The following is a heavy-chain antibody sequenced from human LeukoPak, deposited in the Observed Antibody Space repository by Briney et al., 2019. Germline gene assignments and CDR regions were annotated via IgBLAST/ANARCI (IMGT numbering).Heavy chain of an antibody. CDR2: IYSGGST. Sequence: PGGSLRLSCAASGFTVSSNYMSWVRQAPGKGLEWVSVIYSGGSTYYADSVKGRFTTSRDNSKNTLYLQMNSLRAEDTAVYYCARDRRAARDYYGMDVWGQGTTVTVSS. CDR1: GFTVSSNY. V-gene: IGHV3-66*01. J-gene: IGHJ6*02. CDR3: ARDRRAARDYYGMDV. D-gene: IGHD6-13*01.